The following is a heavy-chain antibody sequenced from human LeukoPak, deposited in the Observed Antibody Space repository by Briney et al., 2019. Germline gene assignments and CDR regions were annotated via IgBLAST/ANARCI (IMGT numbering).Heavy chain of an antibody. D-gene: IGHD6-19*01. J-gene: IGHJ6*02. V-gene: IGHV4-39*01. CDR2: INYGGST. CDR1: SRSISSRNYY. CDR3: ARRSGWMEYYYYGMDV. Sequence: SATLSLACTVASRSISSRNYYSGWIRQPPRKGLEWVGSINYGGSTYYHPSLKTPDTISVDTSKSQFSLRLRSVAAADAAVYYCARRSGWMEYYYYGMDVWGQGTTVTV.